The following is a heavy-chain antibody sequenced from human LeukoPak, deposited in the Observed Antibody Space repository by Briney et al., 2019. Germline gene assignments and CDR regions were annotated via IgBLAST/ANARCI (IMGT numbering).Heavy chain of an antibody. CDR2: IKQDGSET. CDR1: GFTFSHNW. V-gene: IGHV3-7*03. Sequence: GGSLRLSCKASGFTFSHNWRSWVGQAQGKGLEWVADIKQDGSETHYVDSVKGRFTVSRDNAQNSLYLQMDSLRVEDTAVYYCAKGVDYMTNWGQGMMVTVSS. J-gene: IGHJ4*02. CDR3: AKGVDYMTN. D-gene: IGHD4-11*01.